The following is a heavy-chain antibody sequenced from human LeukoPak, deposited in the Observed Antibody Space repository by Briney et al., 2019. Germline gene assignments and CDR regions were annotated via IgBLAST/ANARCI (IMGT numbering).Heavy chain of an antibody. V-gene: IGHV3-48*03. CDR2: ISSSGSTI. Sequence: PTGGSLRLSCAASGFTFSSYEMNWVRQAPGKGLEWVSYISSSGSTIYYADSVKGRFTIPRDNAKNSLYLQMNSLRAEDTAVYYRVTPTSPQDDAFDIWGQGTMVTVSS. CDR3: VTPTSPQDDAFDI. D-gene: IGHD6-6*01. J-gene: IGHJ3*02. CDR1: GFTFSSYE.